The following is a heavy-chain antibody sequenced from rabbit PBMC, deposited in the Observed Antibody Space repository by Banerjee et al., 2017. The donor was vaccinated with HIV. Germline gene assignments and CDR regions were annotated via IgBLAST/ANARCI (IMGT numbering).Heavy chain of an antibody. J-gene: IGHJ4*01. V-gene: IGHV1S45*01. CDR3: ARDENYDDYPFNF. Sequence: QEQLKESGGGLVQPGASLTLTCTASGFSFSSSYYMCWVRQAPGKGLEWIACIYAGSSGSTYYTSWAKGRFTISKTSSTTVTLQMTSLTAADTATYFCARDENYDDYPFNFWGPGTLVTVS. CDR2: IYAGSSGST. D-gene: IGHD2-1*01. CDR1: GFSFSSSYY.